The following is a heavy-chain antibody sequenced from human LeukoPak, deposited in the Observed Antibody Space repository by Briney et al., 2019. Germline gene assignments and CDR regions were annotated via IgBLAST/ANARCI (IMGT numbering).Heavy chain of an antibody. J-gene: IGHJ3*02. V-gene: IGHV4-4*07. Sequence: SETLSLTXSVSGGSISSDYWSWIRQPADKGLEWIGRIYSSGSTDYNPSLKSRVTMSLDTSKNQFSLNLSSVTAADTAVYYCAKVDRHYIGHAFDIWGQGRMVTVSP. D-gene: IGHD4-11*01. CDR2: IYSSGST. CDR1: GGSISSDY. CDR3: AKVDRHYIGHAFDI.